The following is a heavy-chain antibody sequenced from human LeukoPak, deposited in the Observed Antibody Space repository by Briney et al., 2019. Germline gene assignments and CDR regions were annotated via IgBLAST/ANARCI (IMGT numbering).Heavy chain of an antibody. CDR2: ISSSSSYK. Sequence: PGGSLRLSCAASGFTFSSYSMNWVRQAPGKGLEWVSSISSSSSYKYYADSVKGRFTISRDNAKNSLSLQMNSLRAEDTAVYYCARDLTVTTFDYWGQGTLVTVSS. CDR1: GFTFSSYS. CDR3: ARDLTVTTFDY. J-gene: IGHJ4*02. V-gene: IGHV3-21*01. D-gene: IGHD4-17*01.